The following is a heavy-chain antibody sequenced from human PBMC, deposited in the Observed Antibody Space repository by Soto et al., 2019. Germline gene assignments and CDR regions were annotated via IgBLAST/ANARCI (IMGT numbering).Heavy chain of an antibody. CDR3: ATTVTRLIAFDV. D-gene: IGHD4-17*01. CDR2: LYASDST. V-gene: IGHV3-53*01. CDR1: GFTVSSHY. Sequence: GGSLRLSCAASGFTVSSHYMSWVRQTPGKGLEWVSILYASDSTFYADSVEGRFTISRDNSKNTVYLQLNSLRAEDTAVYYCATTVTRLIAFDVWGQGTMVTVS. J-gene: IGHJ3*01.